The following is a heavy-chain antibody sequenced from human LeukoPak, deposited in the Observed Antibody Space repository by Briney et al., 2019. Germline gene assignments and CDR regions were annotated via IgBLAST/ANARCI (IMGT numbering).Heavy chain of an antibody. CDR2: ISSSGSTI. V-gene: IGHV3-11*01. Sequence: GGSLRLSCAASGFTFSDYYMSWIRQAPGKGLEWVSYISSSGSTIYYADSVKGRFTISRDNAKNSLYLQMNSLRAEDTAVYYCTSMKYSSSWLHFDYWGQGTLVTVSS. D-gene: IGHD6-13*01. CDR1: GFTFSDYY. CDR3: TSMKYSSSWLHFDY. J-gene: IGHJ4*02.